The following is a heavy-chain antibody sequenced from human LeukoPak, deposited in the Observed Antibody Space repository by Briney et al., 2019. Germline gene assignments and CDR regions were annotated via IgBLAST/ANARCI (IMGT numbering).Heavy chain of an antibody. Sequence: GASVKVSCKASGGTFSSYAISWVRQAPGQGLEWMGGIIPIFGTANYAQKFQGRVTITTDESTSTAYMELSSLRSEDTAVYYCARDKQQLGLPSNDAFDIWGQGTMVTVS. J-gene: IGHJ3*02. CDR1: GGTFSSYA. CDR3: ARDKQQLGLPSNDAFDI. V-gene: IGHV1-69*05. D-gene: IGHD6-13*01. CDR2: IIPIFGTA.